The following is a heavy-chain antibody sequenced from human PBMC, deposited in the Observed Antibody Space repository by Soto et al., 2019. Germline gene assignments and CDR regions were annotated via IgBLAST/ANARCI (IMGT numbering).Heavy chain of an antibody. CDR2: ISAYNGDT. D-gene: IGHD3-10*01. CDR3: ARDLITMVRGVTDYYHGMDV. V-gene: IGHV1-18*01. CDR1: GYTFTSYG. Sequence: GASVKVSCKASGYTFTSYGISWVRQAPGQGLEWMGWISAYNGDTNYAQKLQGRVTMTTDTSTSTAYMELRSLRSDDTAVYYCARDLITMVRGVTDYYHGMDVWGQGTTVTVSS. J-gene: IGHJ6*02.